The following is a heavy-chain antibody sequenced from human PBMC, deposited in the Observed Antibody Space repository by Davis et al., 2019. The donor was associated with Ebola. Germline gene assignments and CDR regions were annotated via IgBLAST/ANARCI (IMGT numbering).Heavy chain of an antibody. Sequence: GGSLRLSCAASGFTFSSYSMNWVRQAPGKGLEWVSSISSSSSYIYYADSVKGRFTISRDNAKNSLYLQMNSLRAEDTAVYYCASPNDYGDYFDYWGQGTLVTVSS. CDR2: ISSSSSYI. V-gene: IGHV3-21*01. J-gene: IGHJ4*02. CDR1: GFTFSSYS. D-gene: IGHD4-17*01. CDR3: ASPNDYGDYFDY.